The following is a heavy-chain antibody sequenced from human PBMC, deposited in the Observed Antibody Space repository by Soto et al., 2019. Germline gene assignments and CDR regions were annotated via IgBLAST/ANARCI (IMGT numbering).Heavy chain of an antibody. CDR1: GYTFTSYV. Sequence: ASVKVSCKASGYTFTSYVISWVLQAPGQGLEWMGWISAYNGNTNYAQKLQGRVTMTTDTSTSTAYMELRSLRSDDTAVYYCARDHCGGDCYFRTLNWFDPWGQGTLVTVSS. CDR2: ISAYNGNT. D-gene: IGHD2-21*02. V-gene: IGHV1-18*04. CDR3: ARDHCGGDCYFRTLNWFDP. J-gene: IGHJ5*02.